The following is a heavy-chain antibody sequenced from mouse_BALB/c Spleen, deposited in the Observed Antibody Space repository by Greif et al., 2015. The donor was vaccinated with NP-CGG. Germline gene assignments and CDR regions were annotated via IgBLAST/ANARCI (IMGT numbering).Heavy chain of an antibody. CDR3: ASYRYGNWAPFDY. CDR2: IDPENGNT. CDR1: GFNIKDYY. Sequence: EVQLQQSGAELVRPGALVKLSCKASGFNIKDYYMHWVKQRPEQGLEWIGWIDPENGNTIYDPKFQGKASITADTSSNTAYLQLSSLTSEDTAVYYCASYRYGNWAPFDYWGQGTTLTVSS. J-gene: IGHJ2*01. V-gene: IGHV14-1*02. D-gene: IGHD2-14*01.